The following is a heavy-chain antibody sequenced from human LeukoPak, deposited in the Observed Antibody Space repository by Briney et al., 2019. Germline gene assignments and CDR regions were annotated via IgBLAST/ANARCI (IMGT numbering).Heavy chain of an antibody. CDR2: INGDGTTS. Sequence: GGSLRLSCSVSGFTFSNFWMDWVRQAPGKGLVWVSTINGDGTTSGGADSVKGRFTISRDNAKNTLYLQMNSLRAEDTAMYYCARNLGFYTFDSWGQGALVTVSP. CDR1: GFTFSNFW. D-gene: IGHD2-15*01. V-gene: IGHV3-74*01. CDR3: ARNLGFYTFDS. J-gene: IGHJ4*02.